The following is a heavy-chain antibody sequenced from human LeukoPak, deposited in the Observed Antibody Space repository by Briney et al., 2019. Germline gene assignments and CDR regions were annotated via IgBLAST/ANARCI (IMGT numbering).Heavy chain of an antibody. D-gene: IGHD4/OR15-4a*01. CDR2: SYPNSGAT. V-gene: IGHV1-2*02. CDR1: GYTFTDYY. J-gene: IGHJ3*02. CDR3: ARAAGGASFDI. Sequence: ASVKVSCKASGYTFTDYYIHWVRQAPGQGLEWLGWSYPNSGATDYAQKFQGRVTMTRDTSINTANMELSRLTSDDTAVYYCARAAGGASFDIWGQGTMVTVSP.